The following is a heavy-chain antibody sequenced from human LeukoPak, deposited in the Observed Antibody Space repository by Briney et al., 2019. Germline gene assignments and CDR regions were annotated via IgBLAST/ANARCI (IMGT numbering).Heavy chain of an antibody. CDR1: GGSISSGDYY. CDR3: ARSLYCSSTSCYAGRFDY. V-gene: IGHV4-30-4*01. J-gene: IGHJ4*02. D-gene: IGHD2-2*01. Sequence: KSSETLSLTCTVSGGSISSGDYYWSWIRQPPGKGLEWIGHIYYSGSTYYNPSLKSRVTISVDTSKSQFSLKPSSVTAADTAVYYCARSLYCSSTSCYAGRFDYWGQGTLVTVSS. CDR2: IYYSGST.